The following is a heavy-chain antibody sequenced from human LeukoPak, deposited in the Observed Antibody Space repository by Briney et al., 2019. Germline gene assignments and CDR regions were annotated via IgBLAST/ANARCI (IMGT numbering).Heavy chain of an antibody. D-gene: IGHD4-17*01. V-gene: IGHV5-51*01. CDR3: ARHRTVRETNYYYYGMDV. CDR1: GYSFTSYW. Sequence: GESLKISCKGSGYSFTSYWIGWVRQMPGKGLEWMGIIYPGDSDTRYSPSFQGQVTISADKSISTAYLQWSSLKASDTAMYYCARHRTVRETNYYYYGMDVWGQGTTVTVSS. CDR2: IYPGDSDT. J-gene: IGHJ6*02.